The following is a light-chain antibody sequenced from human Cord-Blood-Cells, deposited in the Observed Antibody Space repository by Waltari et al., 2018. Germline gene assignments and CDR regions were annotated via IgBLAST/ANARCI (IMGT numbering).Light chain of an antibody. CDR3: QQYGSSPYT. V-gene: IGKV3-20*01. CDR1: QSVSSSY. J-gene: IGKJ2*01. Sequence: EIVLTQSPSTMSFSPVERDTLSCRARQSVSSSYLAWYQQKPGQAHRLLIYGASSRATGIPDRFSGSGSGTDFTLTISRLEPEDFAVYYCQQYGSSPYTFGQGTKLEIK. CDR2: GAS.